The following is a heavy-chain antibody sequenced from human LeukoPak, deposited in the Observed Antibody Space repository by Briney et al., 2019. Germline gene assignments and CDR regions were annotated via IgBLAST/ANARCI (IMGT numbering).Heavy chain of an antibody. D-gene: IGHD2/OR15-2a*01. CDR2: INHSGST. V-gene: IGHV4-34*01. Sequence: SSETLSLTCAVYGGSFSGYYWSWIRQPPGKGLEWIGEINHSGSTNYNPSLKSRVTISVDTSKNQFSLKLSSVTAADTAVYYCARQKYRFDPWGQGTLVTVSS. J-gene: IGHJ5*02. CDR3: ARQKYRFDP. CDR1: GGSFSGYY.